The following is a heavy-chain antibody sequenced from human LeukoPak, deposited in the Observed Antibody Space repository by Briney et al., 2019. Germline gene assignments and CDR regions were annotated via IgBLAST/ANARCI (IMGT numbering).Heavy chain of an antibody. CDR1: GGSISSSSYY. V-gene: IGHV4-39*01. CDR2: IYYSGNT. D-gene: IGHD3/OR15-3a*01. Sequence: PSETLSLTCTVSGGSISSSSYYWGWIRQPPGKGLEWIGSIYYSGNTYYNASLKSQVSISIDTSKNQFSLRLTSVTAADTAVFYCARQTGSGLFILPGGQGTLVTVSS. J-gene: IGHJ4*02. CDR3: ARQTGSGLFILP.